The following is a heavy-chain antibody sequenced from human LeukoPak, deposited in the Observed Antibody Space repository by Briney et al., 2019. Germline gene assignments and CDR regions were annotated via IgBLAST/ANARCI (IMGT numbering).Heavy chain of an antibody. CDR3: ARGPSFWSGYYSGFDP. Sequence: PSETLSLTCAVSGGSISSSNWWSWVCQPPGKGLEWIGEIYHSGSTNYNPSLKSRVTISVDKSKNQFSLKLSSVTAADTAVYYCARGPSFWSGYYSGFDPWGQGTLVTVSS. D-gene: IGHD3-3*01. CDR1: GGSISSSNW. V-gene: IGHV4-4*02. J-gene: IGHJ5*02. CDR2: IYHSGST.